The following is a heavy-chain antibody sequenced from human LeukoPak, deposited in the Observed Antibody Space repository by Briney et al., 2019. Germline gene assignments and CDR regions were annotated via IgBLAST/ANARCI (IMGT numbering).Heavy chain of an antibody. CDR3: SRGRYFLCP. CDR1: GFTFSTYW. Sequence: GGSLRLSCAASGFTFSTYWMHWVRQAPGMGLVWVSRFNSDGRSTYYADSVKGRFTISRDNAKNTLYLQMNGLRAEDTAVYYCSRGRYFLCPLGQGTLGTVSS. D-gene: IGHD1-1*01. J-gene: IGHJ5*02. V-gene: IGHV3-74*01. CDR2: FNSDGRST.